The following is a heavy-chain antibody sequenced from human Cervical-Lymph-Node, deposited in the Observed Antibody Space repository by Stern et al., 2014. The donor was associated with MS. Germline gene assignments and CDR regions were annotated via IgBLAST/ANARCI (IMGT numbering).Heavy chain of an antibody. CDR3: GRASRRDGRSSGGDF. CDR2: ISYDGSKK. CDR1: GFTFNKYA. D-gene: IGHD5-24*01. V-gene: IGHV3-30*04. Sequence: QVQLVESGGGVVQPGRSLRLSCAASGFTFNKYAMHWVRQAPGKGLEWVATISYDGSKKQNADSVRGRFTISRDNSENTLYLQMNSLRFDDTAVYYCGRASRRDGRSSGGDFWGQGTLVTVSS. J-gene: IGHJ4*02.